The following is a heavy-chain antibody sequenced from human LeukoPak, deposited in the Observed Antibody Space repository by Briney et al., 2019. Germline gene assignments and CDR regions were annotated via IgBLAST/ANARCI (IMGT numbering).Heavy chain of an antibody. CDR2: INPSGGST. Sequence: ASVKVSCKASGYTFTSYYMHWMRQAPGQGLEWMGIINPSGGSTSYARKFQGRVTMTRDTSTSTVYMELSSLRSEDTAVYYCARGQARGYSYGSPDYWGQGTLVTVSS. CDR1: GYTFTSYY. J-gene: IGHJ4*02. V-gene: IGHV1-46*01. D-gene: IGHD5-18*01. CDR3: ARGQARGYSYGSPDY.